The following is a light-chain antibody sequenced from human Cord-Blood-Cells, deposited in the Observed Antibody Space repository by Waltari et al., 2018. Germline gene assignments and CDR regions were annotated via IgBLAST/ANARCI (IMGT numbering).Light chain of an antibody. J-gene: IGKJ2*01. CDR2: DAS. CDR1: QSVSSY. CDR3: QQRSNWPPYT. Sequence: EIVLTQSPATLSLSPGERATLSCRASQSVSSYLALYQQKPGQAPRLLIYDASNRATGIPARVSGSGSGTDFTLTISSLEPEDFAVYYCQQRSNWPPYTFGQGTKLEIK. V-gene: IGKV3-11*01.